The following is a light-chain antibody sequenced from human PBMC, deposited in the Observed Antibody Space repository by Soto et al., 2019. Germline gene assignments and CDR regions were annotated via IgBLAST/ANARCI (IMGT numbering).Light chain of an antibody. Sequence: DIQMTQSPSTLSASVGDRVNITCRASQSFITWLAWYQQKPGKAPKLLIYKASSLQSGVPSRFSGSGSGSEFTLTIISLQPDDFANYYWQQYDTYPRTFGQGTTVEIK. V-gene: IGKV1-5*03. J-gene: IGKJ1*01. CDR3: QQYDTYPRT. CDR1: QSFITW. CDR2: KAS.